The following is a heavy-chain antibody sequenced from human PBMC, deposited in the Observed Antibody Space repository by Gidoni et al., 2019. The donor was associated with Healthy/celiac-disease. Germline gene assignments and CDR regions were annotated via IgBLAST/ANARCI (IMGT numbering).Heavy chain of an antibody. V-gene: IGHV3-9*01. CDR1: VFPFEDYA. J-gene: IGHJ3*02. CDR3: AKARGYYGSGSYSSVAFDI. CDR2: ISWNSGSI. D-gene: IGHD3-10*01. Sequence: EVQLVESGGGLVQPGRSLRLCCAASVFPFEDYALNWVRQAPGKGMEWVSVISWNSGSIGYADSVKGRLTISRDNAKNSLYLQMNSLRAEDTALYYCAKARGYYGSGSYSSVAFDIWGQGTMVTVSS.